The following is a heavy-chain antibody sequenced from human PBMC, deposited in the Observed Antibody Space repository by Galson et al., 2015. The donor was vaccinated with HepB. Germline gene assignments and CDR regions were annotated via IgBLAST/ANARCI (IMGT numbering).Heavy chain of an antibody. Sequence: SLRLSCAASGFTFNTYNMNWVRRAPGKGLEWVSFIGGSTNIIYYTDSIEGRFTISRDNAKNSVYLQMNSLRDEDTAVYYCARGSLVTARRSWYFDLWGRGTLVTVSS. D-gene: IGHD4-23*01. J-gene: IGHJ2*01. CDR1: GFTFNTYN. V-gene: IGHV3-48*02. CDR2: IGGSTNII. CDR3: ARGSLVTARRSWYFDL.